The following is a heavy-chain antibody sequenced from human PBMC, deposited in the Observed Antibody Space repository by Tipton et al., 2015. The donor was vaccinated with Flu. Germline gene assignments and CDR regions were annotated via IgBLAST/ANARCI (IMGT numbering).Heavy chain of an antibody. CDR1: GFTFSSYG. Sequence: SLRLSCAASGFTFSSYGMHWVRQAPGKGLEWVAVIWYDGSNKYYADSVKGRFTISRDNSKNTLYLQMNSLRAEDTAVYYCARETRYCSGGSCYSGGYYYYGMDVWGQGTTVTVSS. CDR2: IWYDGSNK. CDR3: ARETRYCSGGSCYSGGYYYYGMDV. D-gene: IGHD2-15*01. V-gene: IGHV3-33*01. J-gene: IGHJ6*02.